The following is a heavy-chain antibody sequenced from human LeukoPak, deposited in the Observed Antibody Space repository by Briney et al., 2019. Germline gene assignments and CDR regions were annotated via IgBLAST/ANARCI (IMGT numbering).Heavy chain of an antibody. CDR1: GGSISSYY. CDR3: AREGNYYGLYYFDY. J-gene: IGHJ4*02. D-gene: IGHD3-10*01. Sequence: SETLSLTCTVSGGSISSYYWSWIRQPPGKGLEGIWYIYYSGSTNYNPSLKSRVTISVDTSKKQFSLTLSSVTAADTAVYYCAREGNYYGLYYFDYWGQGTLVTVSS. CDR2: IYYSGST. V-gene: IGHV4-59*01.